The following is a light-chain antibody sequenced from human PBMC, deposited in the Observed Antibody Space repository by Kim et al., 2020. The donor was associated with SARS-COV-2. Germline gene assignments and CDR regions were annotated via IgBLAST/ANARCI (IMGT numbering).Light chain of an antibody. CDR2: AVS. J-gene: IGLJ3*02. V-gene: IGLV2-14*04. CDR3: TSYTSTITWV. Sequence: GQSITIACTGTSSAVVGFNFVSWYQQYPGKVPKLMIYAVSKRPSGVSNRFSGSKSGNTASLTISGLQAEDEADYYCTSYTSTITWVFGGGTQLTVL. CDR1: SSAVVGFNF.